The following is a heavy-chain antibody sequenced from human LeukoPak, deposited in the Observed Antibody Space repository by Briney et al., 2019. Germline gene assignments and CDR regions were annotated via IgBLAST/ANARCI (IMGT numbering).Heavy chain of an antibody. Sequence: SETLSLTCIVSGGSMNNYYWSWIRQPPGKGLEWIAYIHSTGITNYNPFLMSRVTISLDTSESQFSLKLNSVTAADTAFYYCARILQGSGATFDIWGQGTMVTVSS. CDR3: ARILQGSGATFDI. CDR2: IHSTGIT. V-gene: IGHV4-59*01. D-gene: IGHD6-25*01. CDR1: GGSMNNYY. J-gene: IGHJ3*02.